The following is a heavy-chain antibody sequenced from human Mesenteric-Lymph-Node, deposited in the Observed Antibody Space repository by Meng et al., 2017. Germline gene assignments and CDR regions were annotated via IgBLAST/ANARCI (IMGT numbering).Heavy chain of an antibody. J-gene: IGHJ6*02. CDR3: ARDSTIYGDYNYYYGMDV. D-gene: IGHD4-17*01. CDR2: IWYDGSNK. CDR1: GFTFSSYG. Sequence: GESLKISCATSGFTFSSYGMHWVRQAPGKGLEWVAVIWYDGSNKYYADSVKGRFTISRDNSKNTLYLQMNSLRAEDTAVYYCARDSTIYGDYNYYYGMDVWGQGTTVTVSS. V-gene: IGHV3-33*01.